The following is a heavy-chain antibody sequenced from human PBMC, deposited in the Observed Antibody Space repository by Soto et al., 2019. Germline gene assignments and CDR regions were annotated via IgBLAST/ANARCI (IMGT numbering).Heavy chain of an antibody. CDR1: GFTFSSYD. V-gene: IGHV3-13*01. J-gene: IGHJ2*01. CDR2: IGTAGDT. Sequence: EVQLVESGGGLVQPGGSLRLSCAASGFTFSSYDMHWVRQATGKGLEWVSAIGTAGDTYYPGSVKGRFTISRENAKNSLYLQMTSLRAGDTAVYYCARDKETRGYSGYDPYWYFDLWGRGTLVTVSS. CDR3: ARDKETRGYSGYDPYWYFDL. D-gene: IGHD5-12*01.